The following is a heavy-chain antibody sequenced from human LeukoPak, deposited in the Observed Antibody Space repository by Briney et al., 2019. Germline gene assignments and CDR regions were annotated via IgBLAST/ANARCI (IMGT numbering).Heavy chain of an antibody. J-gene: IGHJ5*02. V-gene: IGHV3-21*01. D-gene: IGHD4-17*01. CDR3: AKGSDYGVANWFDP. CDR1: GFTFSSYS. CDR2: ISSSSSYI. Sequence: GGSLRLSCAASGFTFSSYSMNWVRQAPGKGLEWVSSISSSSSYIYYADSVKGRFTISRDNSKNTLYLQVNTLRNEDTAVYYCAKGSDYGVANWFDPWGQGTLVTVSS.